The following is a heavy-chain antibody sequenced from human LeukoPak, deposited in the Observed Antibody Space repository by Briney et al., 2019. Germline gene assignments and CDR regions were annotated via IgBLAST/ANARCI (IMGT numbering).Heavy chain of an antibody. CDR3: ARVRDGYPLAFDI. Sequence: SETLSLTCAVYGGSFSGYYWSWIRQPPGKGLEWIGEINHSGSTNYNPSLKSRVTISVDTSKNQFSLKLSSVTAADTAFYYCARVRDGYPLAFDIWGQGTMVTVSS. V-gene: IGHV4-34*01. CDR2: INHSGST. CDR1: GGSFSGYY. D-gene: IGHD5-24*01. J-gene: IGHJ3*02.